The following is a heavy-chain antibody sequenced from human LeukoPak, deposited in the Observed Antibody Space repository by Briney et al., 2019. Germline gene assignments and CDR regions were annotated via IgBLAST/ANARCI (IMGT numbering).Heavy chain of an antibody. V-gene: IGHV4-34*01. CDR1: GGSFSDYY. CDR2: IEHSGST. CDR3: ARDHCSSISCHSGAFDI. Sequence: TSETLSLTCAVYGGSFSDYYWSWIRQPPGKGLECIGEIEHSGSTNYNPSLKSRVTISVDTSKNQFSLKLSSVTAADTAVYYCARDHCSSISCHSGAFDIWGQGTMVTVSS. D-gene: IGHD2-2*01. J-gene: IGHJ3*02.